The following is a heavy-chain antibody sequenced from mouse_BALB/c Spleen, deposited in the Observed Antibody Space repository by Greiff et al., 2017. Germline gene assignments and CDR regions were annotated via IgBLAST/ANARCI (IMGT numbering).Heavy chain of an antibody. D-gene: IGHD3-3*01. Sequence: DVQLVESGAELVKPGASVKLSCTASGFNIKDTYMHWVKQRPEQGLEWIGRIDPANGNTKYDPKFQGKATITADTSSNTAYLQLSSLTSEDTAVYYCARPGTGAWFAYWGQGTLVTVSA. CDR2: IDPANGNT. V-gene: IGHV14-3*02. CDR3: ARPGTGAWFAY. J-gene: IGHJ3*01. CDR1: GFNIKDTY.